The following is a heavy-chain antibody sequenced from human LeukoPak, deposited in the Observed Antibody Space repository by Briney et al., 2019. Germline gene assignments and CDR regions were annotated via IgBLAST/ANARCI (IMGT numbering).Heavy chain of an antibody. CDR2: ISYSGST. CDR3: ARHEMATIDFDY. V-gene: IGHV4-39*01. CDR1: GSSIRSSSYY. Sequence: SETLSLTCTVSGSSIRSSSYYWGWIRQSPEKGLEWIGSISYSGSTYDNPSLKSRVTISVDTSKNQFSLKLSPVTAADTAVYYCARHEMATIDFDYWGQGTLVTVSS. J-gene: IGHJ4*02. D-gene: IGHD5-24*01.